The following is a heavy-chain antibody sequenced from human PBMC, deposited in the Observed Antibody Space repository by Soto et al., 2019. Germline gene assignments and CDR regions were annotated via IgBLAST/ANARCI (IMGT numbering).Heavy chain of an antibody. CDR3: ARVEHGYYYGMDV. CDR1: GFTFSSYW. Sequence: GGSLRLSCAASGFTFSSYWMHWVRQAPGKGLVWVSRINSDGSSTSYADSVKSRFTISRDNAKNTLYLQMNSLRAEDTAVYYCARVEHGYYYGMDVWGQGTTVTVSS. J-gene: IGHJ6*02. V-gene: IGHV3-74*01. CDR2: INSDGSST.